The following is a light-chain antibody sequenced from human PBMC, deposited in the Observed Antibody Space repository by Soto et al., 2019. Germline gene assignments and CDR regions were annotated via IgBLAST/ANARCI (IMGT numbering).Light chain of an antibody. V-gene: IGLV2-14*01. CDR3: SSYTSSSTRV. CDR2: EVT. J-gene: IGLJ1*01. Sequence: QSALTQPASGCGTPGQSITISCTGTSSDVGGYNSVSWYQQHPGKAPKLVIYEVTNRPSGISNRFSGSKSGNTASLTISGLQAEDEADYYCSSYTSSSTRVFGTGTKVTVL. CDR1: SSDVGGYNS.